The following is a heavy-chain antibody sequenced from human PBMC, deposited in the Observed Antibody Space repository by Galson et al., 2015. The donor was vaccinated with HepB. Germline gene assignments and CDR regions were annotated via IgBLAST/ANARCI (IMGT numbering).Heavy chain of an antibody. CDR1: GYTLTSHG. Sequence: SVKVSCKTSGYTLTSHGISWVRQAPGQGLEWMGWISGYNDNTKYAQKIQGRVTLTTEPLTSTAYMELRSLRSDDTAVYYCARNNSGEDGFHIWGQGTMLIVSS. CDR3: ARNNSGEDGFHI. CDR2: ISGYNDNT. V-gene: IGHV1-18*01. J-gene: IGHJ3*02. D-gene: IGHD1/OR15-1a*01.